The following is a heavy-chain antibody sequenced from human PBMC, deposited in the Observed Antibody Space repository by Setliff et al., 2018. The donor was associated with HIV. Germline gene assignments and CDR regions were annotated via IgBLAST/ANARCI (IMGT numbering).Heavy chain of an antibody. D-gene: IGHD3-16*01. J-gene: IGHJ4*02. Sequence: GASVKVSCKTSGYPFNDYSVHWVRQAPGQGPEWMGRINPHLGRTDYRQKFRGRVTITLDTSLNTVYMELSRLRSDDTATYYCVRVSYTFGLDDGAVTYGYWGQGTPVTVSS. V-gene: IGHV1-2*06. CDR3: VRVSYTFGLDDGAVTYGY. CDR2: INPHLGRT. CDR1: GYPFNDYS.